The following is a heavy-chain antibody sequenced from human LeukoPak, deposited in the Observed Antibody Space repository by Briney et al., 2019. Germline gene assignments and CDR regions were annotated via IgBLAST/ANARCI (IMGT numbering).Heavy chain of an antibody. CDR3: ARNHFSGSYDHWFDP. CDR2: INPNSGDT. J-gene: IGHJ5*02. Sequence: ASVKVSCKASGYTFTSYGISWVRQAPGQGLEWMGWINPNSGDTKYAQKFQGWVTMTRDTSISTAYMELSRLRSDDTAVYYCARNHFSGSYDHWFDPWGQGTLVTVSP. D-gene: IGHD3-10*01. CDR1: GYTFTSYG. V-gene: IGHV1-2*04.